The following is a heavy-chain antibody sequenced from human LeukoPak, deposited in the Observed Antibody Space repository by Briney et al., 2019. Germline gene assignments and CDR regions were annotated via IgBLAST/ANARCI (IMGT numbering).Heavy chain of an antibody. CDR3: ARDRNYYGSGSSGKDV. V-gene: IGHV4-30-4*01. Sequence: SQTLSLTCTVSGGSISSGDYYWSWIRQPPGKGLEWIGYIYYSGSTYYNPSLKSRVTISVDTSKNQFSLKLSSVTAADTAVYYCARDRNYYGSGSSGKDVWGKGTTVTVSS. D-gene: IGHD3-10*01. CDR2: IYYSGST. J-gene: IGHJ6*04. CDR1: GGSISSGDYY.